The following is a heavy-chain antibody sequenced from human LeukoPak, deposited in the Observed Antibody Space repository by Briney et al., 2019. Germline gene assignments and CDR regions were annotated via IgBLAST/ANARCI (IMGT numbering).Heavy chain of an antibody. CDR2: ITSNGGTT. V-gene: IGHV3-64*01. CDR3: ARGIRWASDY. J-gene: IGHJ4*02. Sequence: GGSLRLSCAASGFTFSIYGMVWVRQAPGKGQEYVSGITSNGGTTYYGNSVKGRFTISRDNSKDTLYLQMGSLRTEDMAVYYCARGIRWASDYWGQGSLVTVAS. CDR1: GFTFSIYG. D-gene: IGHD4-23*01.